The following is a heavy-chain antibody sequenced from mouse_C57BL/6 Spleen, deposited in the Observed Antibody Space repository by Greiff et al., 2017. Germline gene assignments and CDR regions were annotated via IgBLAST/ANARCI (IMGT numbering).Heavy chain of an antibody. Sequence: VQLQQSGAELVKPGASVKLSCTASGFNIKDYYMHWVKQRTEQGLEWIGRIDPEDGETKYAPKFQGKATITADTSSNTAYLQRSSLTADDTAVYYCASLEDGYYYFAYWGQGTTLTVSS. J-gene: IGHJ2*01. CDR3: ASLEDGYYYFAY. CDR1: GFNIKDYY. V-gene: IGHV14-2*01. CDR2: IDPEDGET. D-gene: IGHD2-3*01.